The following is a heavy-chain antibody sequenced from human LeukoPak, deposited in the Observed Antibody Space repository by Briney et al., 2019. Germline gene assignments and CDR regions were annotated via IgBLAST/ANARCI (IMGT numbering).Heavy chain of an antibody. CDR3: VRGAGGPRNYVLDY. Sequence: GGSLRLSCVASGFTFSGYWMHWVRQAPGMGLVWVSRLNSDGTTINYADSVKVRFTISRDNAKNTVYLQMSGLRDDDTALYFCVRGAGGPRNYVLDYWGQGALVSVSS. J-gene: IGHJ4*02. CDR1: GFTFSGYW. V-gene: IGHV3-74*01. D-gene: IGHD3-10*02. CDR2: LNSDGTTI.